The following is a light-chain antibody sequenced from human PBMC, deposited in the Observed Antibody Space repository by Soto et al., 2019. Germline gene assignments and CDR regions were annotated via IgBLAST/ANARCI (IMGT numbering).Light chain of an antibody. CDR1: QTVTNNY. CDR2: GSS. CDR3: QQYGSSFPYT. Sequence: EVVLTQSSGTLSLSPGERATLSCRASQTVTNNYLAWFQQKPGQAPTLLIFGSSDRATGIPDRFSGSGSGTDFTLTISRLGPEDFALYYCQQYGSSFPYTFGQGTMLEIK. V-gene: IGKV3-20*01. J-gene: IGKJ2*01.